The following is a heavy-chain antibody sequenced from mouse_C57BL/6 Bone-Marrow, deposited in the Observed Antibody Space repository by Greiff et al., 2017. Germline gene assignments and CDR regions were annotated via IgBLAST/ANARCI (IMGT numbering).Heavy chain of an antibody. Sequence: VQLQQSGAELVKPGASVKLSCTASGFNINDYYMHWVKQRTEQGLEWIGRIDPEDGETKYAPKFKGKATITADTSSNTAYLQLSSLTSEDTAVYYCASPYYSFFYAMDYGGRGTAVTVTS. CDR1: GFNINDYY. CDR3: ASPYYSFFYAMDY. CDR2: IDPEDGET. D-gene: IGHD2-12*01. J-gene: IGHJ4*01. V-gene: IGHV14-2*01.